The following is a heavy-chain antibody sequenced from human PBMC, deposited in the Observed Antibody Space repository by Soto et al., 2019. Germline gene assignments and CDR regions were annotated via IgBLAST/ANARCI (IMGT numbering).Heavy chain of an antibody. D-gene: IGHD2-8*01. CDR3: ARDTNSLGR. J-gene: IGHJ4*02. Sequence: SGTLSLPCAFSVYSISTVPFPSWIRQPPGKGLEWVGSIYHTGATHYSPSLSSQVSMSVDTSKNHFSLRLTYLTAADTAVYFWARDTNSLGRWGQGILFTVSS. V-gene: IGHV4-38-2*02. CDR1: VYSISTVPF. CDR2: IYHTGAT.